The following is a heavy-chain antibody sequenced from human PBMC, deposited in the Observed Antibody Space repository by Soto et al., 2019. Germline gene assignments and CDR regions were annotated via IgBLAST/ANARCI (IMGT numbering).Heavy chain of an antibody. CDR1: GFTFSSYG. CDR2: ISYDGSNK. J-gene: IGHJ4*02. Sequence: QVQLVESGGGVVQPGRSLRLSCAASGFTFSSYGMHWVRQAPGKGLEWVAVISYDGSNKYYADSVKGRFTISRDNSKHTLYLQMNSLRAEDTAVYYCAKEGYDSSGYYLDYWGQGTLVTVSS. V-gene: IGHV3-30*18. CDR3: AKEGYDSSGYYLDY. D-gene: IGHD3-22*01.